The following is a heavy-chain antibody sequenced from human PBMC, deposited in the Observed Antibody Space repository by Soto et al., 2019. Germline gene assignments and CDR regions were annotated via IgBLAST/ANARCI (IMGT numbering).Heavy chain of an antibody. D-gene: IGHD3-22*01. CDR3: ARVVYFDRSAYGL. Sequence: PGGSLRLSCAASGFSFSGYNMNWVRQAPGKGLEWVSSISGDSNYIYYADSVQGRFTISRDNAKNSVYLQMNSLRAEDTAVYYCARVVYFDRSAYGLWGQGTMVIVSS. CDR1: GFSFSGYN. CDR2: ISGDSNYI. J-gene: IGHJ3*01. V-gene: IGHV3-21*01.